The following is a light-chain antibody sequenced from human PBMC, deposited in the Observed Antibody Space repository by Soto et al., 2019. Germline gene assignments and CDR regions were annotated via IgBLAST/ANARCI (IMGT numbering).Light chain of an antibody. Sequence: EILITQSPATLSVSPGERATLSCRASQSISSNLAWYQQKHGQAPRLLIYDASTRDTGIPARFSGRWSGTDFTLPFSRLQSEDFEVYYCQQYNNWVRTFGQGTKVDIK. CDR3: QQYNNWVRT. V-gene: IGKV3-15*01. J-gene: IGKJ1*01. CDR1: QSISSN. CDR2: DAS.